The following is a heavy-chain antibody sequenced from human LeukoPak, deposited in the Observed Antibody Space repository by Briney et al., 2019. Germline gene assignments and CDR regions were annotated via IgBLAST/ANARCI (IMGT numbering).Heavy chain of an antibody. Sequence: GASVKVSCKASGYTFTSYGISWVRQAPGQGLEWMGWISAYNGNTNYAQKLQGRVTMTTDTSTSTAYMELRSLRSDDTAVYYRARDGDIVVVPAAPHYYYYGMDVWGQGTAVTVSS. CDR2: ISAYNGNT. J-gene: IGHJ6*02. CDR3: ARDGDIVVVPAAPHYYYYGMDV. V-gene: IGHV1-18*01. D-gene: IGHD2-2*01. CDR1: GYTFTSYG.